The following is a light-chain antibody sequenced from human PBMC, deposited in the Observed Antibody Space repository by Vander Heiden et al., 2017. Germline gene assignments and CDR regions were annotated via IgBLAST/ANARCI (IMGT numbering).Light chain of an antibody. J-gene: IGKJ5*01. Sequence: EIVLTQSPATLSSSPGERATLSCRASQSVSSYLAWYQQKPGQAPRLLIYDASSRAPGIPARFSAYGSQTDFTLTISSLEPEDFALYYCQQRRGAFGQGTRLEIK. CDR1: QSVSSY. CDR2: DAS. CDR3: QQRRGA. V-gene: IGKV3-11*01.